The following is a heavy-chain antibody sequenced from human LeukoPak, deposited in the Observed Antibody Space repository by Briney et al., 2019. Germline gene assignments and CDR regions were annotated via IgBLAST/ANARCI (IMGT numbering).Heavy chain of an antibody. CDR3: GVWHYDSSGYSEDAFDI. D-gene: IGHD3-22*01. J-gene: IGHJ3*02. Sequence: GASVKVSCKASGYTFTGCYMHWVRQAPGQGLEWMGWITPNSGGTNYAQKFQGRVTMTRDTSISTAYMELSRLRSDDTAVYYCGVWHYDSSGYSEDAFDIWGQGTMVTVSS. CDR2: ITPNSGGT. CDR1: GYTFTGCY. V-gene: IGHV1-2*02.